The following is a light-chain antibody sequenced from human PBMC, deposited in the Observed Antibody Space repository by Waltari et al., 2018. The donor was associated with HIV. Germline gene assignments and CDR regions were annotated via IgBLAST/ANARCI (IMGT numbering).Light chain of an antibody. Sequence: SYELTQTPSVSVSPGQTARIPCSGDALPSQYGYWYQQRPGQAPVLVIYKDKERPSGIPERFSGSSSGTTVTLIIGGVQAEDEADYFCQSADNTGGNWVFGGGTKLTVL. CDR3: QSADNTGGNWV. V-gene: IGLV3-25*03. CDR2: KDK. CDR1: ALPSQY. J-gene: IGLJ3*02.